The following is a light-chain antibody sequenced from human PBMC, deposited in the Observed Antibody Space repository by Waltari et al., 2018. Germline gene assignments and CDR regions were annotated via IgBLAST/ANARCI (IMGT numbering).Light chain of an antibody. J-gene: IGLJ2*01. Sequence: QSALTQPPSASGSPGQSVTISCPGTRRDVGGYNYVSWYQQHPGKAPKLMIYEVSKRPSGVPDRFSGSKSGNTASLTVSGLQAEDEADYYCSSYAGSNTVVFGGGTKLTVL. CDR1: RRDVGGYNY. V-gene: IGLV2-8*01. CDR2: EVS. CDR3: SSYAGSNTVV.